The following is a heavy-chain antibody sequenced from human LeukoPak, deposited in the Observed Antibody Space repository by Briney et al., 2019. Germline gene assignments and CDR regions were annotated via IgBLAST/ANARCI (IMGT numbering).Heavy chain of an antibody. D-gene: IGHD3-3*01. CDR1: GFTFSNAW. CDR3: TTAPDYDFWSGSSPFYFDY. V-gene: IGHV3-15*01. Sequence: GGSLRLSCAASGFTFSNAWMSWVRQAPGKGREWVGRFKSKTDGGTTDYAAPVKGRFTISRDDSKNTLYLQMNSLKTEDTAVYYCTTAPDYDFWSGSSPFYFDYWGQGTLVTVSS. CDR2: FKSKTDGGTT. J-gene: IGHJ4*02.